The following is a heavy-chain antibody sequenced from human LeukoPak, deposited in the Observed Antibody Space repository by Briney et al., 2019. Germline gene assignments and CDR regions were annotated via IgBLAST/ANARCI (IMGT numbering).Heavy chain of an antibody. J-gene: IGHJ4*02. V-gene: IGHV3-13*01. CDR3: ARARGIAVAGSGFDY. CDR1: GFTFSSFD. D-gene: IGHD6-19*01. CDR2: IGTAGDT. Sequence: GGSLRLSFAASGFTFSSFDMHWVRQATGKGLEWVSAIGTAGDTYYPGSVKGRFTISRENAKNSLYLQMNSLRAEDTAVYYCARARGIAVAGSGFDYWGQGTLVTVSS.